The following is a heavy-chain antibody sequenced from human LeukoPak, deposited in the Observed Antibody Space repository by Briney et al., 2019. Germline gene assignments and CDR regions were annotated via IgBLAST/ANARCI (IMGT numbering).Heavy chain of an antibody. V-gene: IGHV1-2*02. Sequence: ASVKVSCKASGYTFTDYDLHWVRQSPGQGLEWMGWINPNTGGTNYAQKFQGRVTLTGDTSITTVYMYLSSLTSDDTAVYHCAIGQTFYYYSRGLGVVDYWGQGTLVTVSS. CDR3: AIGQTFYYYSRGLGVVDY. J-gene: IGHJ4*02. CDR1: GYTFTDYD. D-gene: IGHD3-22*01. CDR2: INPNTGGT.